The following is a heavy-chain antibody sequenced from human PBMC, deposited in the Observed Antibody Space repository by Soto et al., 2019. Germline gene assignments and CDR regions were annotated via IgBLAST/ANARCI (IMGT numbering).Heavy chain of an antibody. CDR1: GYMFNTYG. V-gene: IGHV1-18*01. Sequence: QVQLLQSGAEVKKPGASVKVSCKASGYMFNTYGITWVRQAPGQGLEWMGWISVYNGNIDYAQKFEGRVTMTIDTSTSTAYMELKSLTSDDTAAYYCARTYGSGDYFLPFEYWGQGPPVSVSS. J-gene: IGHJ4*02. D-gene: IGHD3-10*01. CDR3: ARTYGSGDYFLPFEY. CDR2: ISVYNGNI.